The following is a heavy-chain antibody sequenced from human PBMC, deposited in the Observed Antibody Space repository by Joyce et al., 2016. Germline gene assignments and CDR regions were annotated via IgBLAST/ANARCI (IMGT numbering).Heavy chain of an antibody. CDR1: GLTLSNYG. CDR2: ISNDGNYK. V-gene: IGHV3-30*18. Sequence: QVQLVESGGGVVQPGRSLRLSCAASGLTLSNYGVHWVRQVPGKGLEWVAVISNDGNYKDYADSVKGRFTIARDNSKNTVFLEMNSLRAEETAVYYCAKILTATYSSGWFLDYWGQGTLVTVSS. D-gene: IGHD6-25*01. CDR3: AKILTATYSSGWFLDY. J-gene: IGHJ4*02.